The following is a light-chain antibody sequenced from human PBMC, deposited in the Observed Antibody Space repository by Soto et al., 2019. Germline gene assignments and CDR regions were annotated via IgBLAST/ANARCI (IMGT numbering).Light chain of an antibody. CDR1: QSIDIW. V-gene: IGKV1-5*03. J-gene: IGKJ1*01. CDR3: QQYKDFSRA. CDR2: QTS. Sequence: DIQMTQSPSSLSASVGDRVTITCRAGQSIDIWLAWYQQKPGKAPKLLITQTSILQGGVPSRFSGSGSGIEFTLTINSLQPDDFATYYCQQYKDFSRAFGQGTKVEI.